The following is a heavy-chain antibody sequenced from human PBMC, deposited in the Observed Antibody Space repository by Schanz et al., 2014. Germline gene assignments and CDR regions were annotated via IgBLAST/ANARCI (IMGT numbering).Heavy chain of an antibody. Sequence: QVLQVQSGSELKTPGASVKVSCKASGYTFTSYGISWVRQAPGQGLEWMGIINPIGGSTTYAQKFQGRVTITADRSTSTAYMELSILRSEDTAVYCCARGYGDSPTDFWGQGTLVTVSS. D-gene: IGHD4-17*01. CDR1: GYTFTSYG. CDR2: INPIGGST. CDR3: ARGYGDSPTDF. J-gene: IGHJ4*02. V-gene: IGHV1-46*01.